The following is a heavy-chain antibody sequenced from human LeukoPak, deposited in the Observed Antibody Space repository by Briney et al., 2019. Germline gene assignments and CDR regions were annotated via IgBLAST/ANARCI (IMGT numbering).Heavy chain of an antibody. V-gene: IGHV4-38-2*02. CDR3: ARGGDSSSWGIYYYYMDV. J-gene: IGHJ6*03. CDR1: GYSIRSGYY. CDR2: SYHSGGT. D-gene: IGHD6-13*01. Sequence: SETLSLTCTVSGYSIRSGYYWAWIRPPPGKGLEWIGSSYHSGGTDYNPSLKSRITISVDTSKNQFSLQLNSLTAADTAVYYCARGGDSSSWGIYYYYMDVWGKGTTVTVSS.